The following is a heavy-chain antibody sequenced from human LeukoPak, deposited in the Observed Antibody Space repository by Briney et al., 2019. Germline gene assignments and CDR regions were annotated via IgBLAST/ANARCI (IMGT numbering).Heavy chain of an antibody. Sequence: SETLSLTCAVYGGSFSGYYWSWIRQPPGKGLEWIGEINHSGSTNYNPSLKSRVTISVDTSKNQFSLKLSSVTAADTAVYYCARDPVTVTIPNWFDPWGQGTLVTVSS. J-gene: IGHJ5*02. D-gene: IGHD4-17*01. V-gene: IGHV4-34*01. CDR2: INHSGST. CDR3: ARDPVTVTIPNWFDP. CDR1: GGSFSGYY.